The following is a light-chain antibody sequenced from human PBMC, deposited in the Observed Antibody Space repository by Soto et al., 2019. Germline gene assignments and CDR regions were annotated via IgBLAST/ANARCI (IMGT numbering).Light chain of an antibody. CDR1: QSINNW. CDR3: QQYNSYSWT. CDR2: KAS. J-gene: IGKJ1*01. V-gene: IGKV1-5*03. Sequence: DIQMTQSPSTLSASVGDRVTISCRASQSINNWLAWYQQKPGEAPKLLIRKASNVESGVPSRFSGSGSGKEFTLTISSLQPDDFATYYCQQYNSYSWTFGQGTKVEIK.